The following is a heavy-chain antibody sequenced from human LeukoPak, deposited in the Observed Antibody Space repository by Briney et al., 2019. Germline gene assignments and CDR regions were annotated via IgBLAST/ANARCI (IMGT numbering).Heavy chain of an antibody. V-gene: IGHV5-10-1*01. CDR2: IDPSDSYT. CDR3: ARHVSSTSYN. J-gene: IGHJ4*02. D-gene: IGHD2-2*01. Sequence: GESLKIPCKGSGYSFTSYWISWVRQMPGKGLEWMGRIDPSDSYTNYSPSFQGHVTIPADKSISTAYLQWSSLKASDTAMYYCARHVSSTSYNWGQGTLVTVSS. CDR1: GYSFTSYW.